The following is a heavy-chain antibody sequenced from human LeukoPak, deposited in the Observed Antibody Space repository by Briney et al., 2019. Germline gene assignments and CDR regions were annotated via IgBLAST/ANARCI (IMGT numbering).Heavy chain of an antibody. CDR1: GGTFSSYA. CDR2: IIPIFGTA. V-gene: IGHV1-69*13. J-gene: IGHJ4*02. CDR3: ARAFCGGDCWQRFFDY. Sequence: SVKVSCKASGGTFSSYAISWVRQAPGQGLEWMGGIIPIFGTANYAQKFQGRVTITADESTGTAYMELSSLRSEDTAVYYCARAFCGGDCWQRFFDYWGQGTLVTVSS. D-gene: IGHD2-21*02.